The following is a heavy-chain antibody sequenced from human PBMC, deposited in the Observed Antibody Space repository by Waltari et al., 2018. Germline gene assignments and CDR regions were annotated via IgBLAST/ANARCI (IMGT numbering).Heavy chain of an antibody. Sequence: QVQLVESGGGVVQPGRSLRLSCAASGFTFRSYGMQWVRQTPGKGLEWVAVISYDGSNKNYADSVKGRFTISRDNSKNTLYLQMNSLIVEDTAMYYCAKDLDMAVPSAFDYWGQGTLVTVSS. V-gene: IGHV3-30*18. CDR1: GFTFRSYG. CDR2: ISYDGSNK. CDR3: AKDLDMAVPSAFDY. J-gene: IGHJ4*02. D-gene: IGHD6-19*01.